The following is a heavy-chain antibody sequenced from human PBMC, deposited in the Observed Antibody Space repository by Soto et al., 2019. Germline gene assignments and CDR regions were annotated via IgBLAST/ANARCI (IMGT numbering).Heavy chain of an antibody. CDR2: IIPIFGTS. Sequence: KVSCKASGGTFSSYAISWVRQAAGQGLEWLGGIIPIFGTSNYAQKFQCRVTITADESTSTAYMQLSSLRSEDTAVYSSARQALSGETNCYFDLWGRGTLVTVSS. V-gene: IGHV1-69*01. J-gene: IGHJ2*01. CDR3: ARQALSGETNCYFDL. CDR1: GGTFSSYA. D-gene: IGHD3-10*01.